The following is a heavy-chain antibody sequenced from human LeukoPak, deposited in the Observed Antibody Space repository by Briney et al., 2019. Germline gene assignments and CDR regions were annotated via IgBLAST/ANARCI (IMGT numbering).Heavy chain of an antibody. CDR2: ISSSGSTI. CDR3: ARVGSPPGSDYFYMDV. CDR1: GSTFSSYS. Sequence: GGSLRLSCAVSGSTFSSYSMNWVRQAPGKGLEWVSYISSSGSTIYYTDSVKARFPISRENAKNSLYLQMNSLRAEDTAVYYCARVGSPPGSDYFYMDVWGKGTTVTASS. V-gene: IGHV3-48*01. D-gene: IGHD1-26*01. J-gene: IGHJ6*03.